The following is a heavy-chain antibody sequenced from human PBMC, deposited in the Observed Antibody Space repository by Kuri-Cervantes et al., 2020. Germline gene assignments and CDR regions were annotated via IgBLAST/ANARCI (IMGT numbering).Heavy chain of an antibody. CDR3: AKDDSXDLMGAFDI. J-gene: IGHJ3*02. Sequence: GESLKISCAASGFTFSSYGMHWVRQAPGKGLEWVAVISYXGSNKYYADSVKGRFTISRDNSKNSLYLQMNSLRAEDTALYYCAKDDSXDLMGAFDIWGQGTMVTVSS. CDR1: GFTFSSYG. D-gene: IGHD2-8*01. V-gene: IGHV3-30*18. CDR2: ISYXGSNK.